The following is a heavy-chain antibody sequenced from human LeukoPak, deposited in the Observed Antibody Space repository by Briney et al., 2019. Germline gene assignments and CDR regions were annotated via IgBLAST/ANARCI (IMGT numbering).Heavy chain of an antibody. V-gene: IGHV3-23*01. CDR1: GFTFSAYA. Sequence: GGSLRLSCAASGFTFSAYAMSWVRQAPGKGLDWVSTISGSGATTYYADSVKGRFTISRDNSKNTLYLQMNSLRAEDTAIYYCAKDLLDLSLDYWGQGTLDTVSS. CDR2: ISGSGATT. CDR3: AKDLLDLSLDY. J-gene: IGHJ4*02. D-gene: IGHD3-16*02.